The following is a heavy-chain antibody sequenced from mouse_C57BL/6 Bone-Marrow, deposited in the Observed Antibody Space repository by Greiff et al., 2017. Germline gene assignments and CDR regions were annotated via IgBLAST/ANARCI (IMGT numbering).Heavy chain of an antibody. CDR2: ISSGGSYT. CDR3: ARHEWLLWYFDV. CDR1: GFTFSSYG. J-gene: IGHJ1*03. D-gene: IGHD2-3*01. Sequence: DVMLVESGGDLVKPGGSLKLSCAASGFTFSSYGMSWVRQTPDKRLEWVATISSGGSYTDYPDSVKGRFTISRDNAKNTLYLQMSSLKSEDTAMYYCARHEWLLWYFDVWGTGTTVTVSS. V-gene: IGHV5-6*02.